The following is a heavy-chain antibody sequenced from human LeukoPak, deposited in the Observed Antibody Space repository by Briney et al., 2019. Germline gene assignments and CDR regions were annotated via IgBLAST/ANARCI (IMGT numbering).Heavy chain of an antibody. CDR1: GGSISSSNW. D-gene: IGHD3-22*01. V-gene: IGHV4-4*02. CDR2: IYHSGST. CDR3: ALTYYDSNGYHHNY. J-gene: IGHJ4*02. Sequence: SETLSLTCAVSGGSISSSNWWSWVRQPPGKGLEWIGEIYHSGSTNYNPSLKSRVTISVDTSKNQFSLKLSSVTAADTAVYYCALTYYDSNGYHHNYWGQGTLVTVSS.